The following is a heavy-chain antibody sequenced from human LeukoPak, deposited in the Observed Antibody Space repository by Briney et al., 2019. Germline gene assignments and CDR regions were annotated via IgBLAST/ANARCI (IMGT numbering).Heavy chain of an antibody. Sequence: SETLSLTCTVSGGSISSYYWSWIRQPPGKGLEWIGYIYYSASTNYNPSLKSRVTISVDTSKNQFSLKLSSVTAADTAVYYCAAYRTQARGYSYGYLVYWGQGTLVTVSS. D-gene: IGHD5-18*01. CDR2: IYYSAST. CDR3: AAYRTQARGYSYGYLVY. CDR1: GGSISSYY. V-gene: IGHV4-59*01. J-gene: IGHJ4*02.